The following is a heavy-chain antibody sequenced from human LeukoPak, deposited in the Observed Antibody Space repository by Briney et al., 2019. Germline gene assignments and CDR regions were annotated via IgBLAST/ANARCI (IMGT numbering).Heavy chain of an antibody. D-gene: IGHD3-22*01. J-gene: IGHJ5*02. Sequence: SVTVSCKASVCTFSSYAISWVRQAPGQGLEWVGRIIPILGIANYAQKFQGRVTITADKSTSTAYMELSSLRSEDTAVYYCAADDSSGYNWFDPWGQGTLVTVSS. CDR1: VCTFSSYA. CDR2: IIPILGIA. CDR3: AADDSSGYNWFDP. V-gene: IGHV1-69*04.